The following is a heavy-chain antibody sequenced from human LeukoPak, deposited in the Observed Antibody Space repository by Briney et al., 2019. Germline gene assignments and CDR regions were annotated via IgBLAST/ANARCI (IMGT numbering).Heavy chain of an antibody. J-gene: IGHJ4*02. CDR3: ARGGGRVYDFWSGYYYFDY. CDR1: GGSFSGYY. V-gene: IGHV4-34*01. Sequence: PSETLSLTCAVYGGSFSGYYWSWIRQPPGKGLEWIGEINHSGSTNYNPSLKSRVTISVDTSKNQFSLKLSSVTAADTAVYYCARGGGRVYDFWSGYYYFDYWGQGTLVTVSS. CDR2: INHSGST. D-gene: IGHD3-3*01.